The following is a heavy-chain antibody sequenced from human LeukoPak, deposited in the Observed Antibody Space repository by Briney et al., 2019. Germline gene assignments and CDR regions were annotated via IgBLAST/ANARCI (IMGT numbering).Heavy chain of an antibody. Sequence: GGSLRLSCAASGVTLSSYAMSWARQAPGKGLEWVSGISSSGSGGNTYYADSVKGRFTISRDNAKNSLYLQMNSLRAEDTAVYYCAREARYCSSTSCYDWFDPWGQGTLVTVSS. CDR2: ISSSGSGGNT. J-gene: IGHJ5*02. D-gene: IGHD2-2*01. V-gene: IGHV3-23*01. CDR3: AREARYCSSTSCYDWFDP. CDR1: GVTLSSYA.